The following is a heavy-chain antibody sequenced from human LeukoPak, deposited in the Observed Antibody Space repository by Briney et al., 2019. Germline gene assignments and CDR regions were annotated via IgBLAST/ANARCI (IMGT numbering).Heavy chain of an antibody. D-gene: IGHD1-14*01. J-gene: IGHJ4*02. Sequence: SETLSLTCTVSDGSISSYYWSWIRQPPGKGLEWIGYIYYTGSTDYNPTLKSRLTISVDTSKNQFSLKLTSVTAADTAVYYCARATGDIHIDYWGQGTLVTVSS. CDR2: IYYTGST. V-gene: IGHV4-59*01. CDR1: DGSISSYY. CDR3: ARATGDIHIDY.